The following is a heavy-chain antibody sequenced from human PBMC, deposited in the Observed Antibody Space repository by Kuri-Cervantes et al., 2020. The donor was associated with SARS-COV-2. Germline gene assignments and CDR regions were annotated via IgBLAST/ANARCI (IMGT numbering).Heavy chain of an antibody. CDR1: GFTFSSYG. CDR3: AKEEKVLRFLEWLGGMDV. V-gene: IGHV3-30*18. CDR2: ISYDGSNK. D-gene: IGHD3-3*01. J-gene: IGHJ6*02. Sequence: GESLKIPCAASGFTFSSYGMHWVRQAPGKGLEWVAVISYDGSNKYYADSVKGRLTISRDNSKNTLYLQMNSLRAEDTAVYYCAKEEKVLRFLEWLGGMDVWGQGTTVTVSS.